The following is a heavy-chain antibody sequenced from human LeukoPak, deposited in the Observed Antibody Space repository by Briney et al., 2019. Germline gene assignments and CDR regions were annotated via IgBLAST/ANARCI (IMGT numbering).Heavy chain of an antibody. CDR2: IRSKANSYAT. Sequence: HPGGSLRLACAASGFTFRGSAMDWVRQASGKGVGWVGRIRSKANSYATAYAASVKGRFTISRDDSNNTAYLQMNSLKTEDTAVYYCTLYNIAAAGIWGQGTLVTVSS. V-gene: IGHV3-73*01. D-gene: IGHD6-13*01. CDR3: TLYNIAAAGI. J-gene: IGHJ4*02. CDR1: GFTFRGSA.